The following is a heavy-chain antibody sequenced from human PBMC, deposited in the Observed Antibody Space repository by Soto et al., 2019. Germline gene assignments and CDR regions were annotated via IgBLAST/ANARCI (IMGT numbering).Heavy chain of an antibody. CDR3: AIMLKLRAPYAFDI. D-gene: IGHD3-10*02. V-gene: IGHV1-8*01. J-gene: IGHJ3*02. CDR2: MNPNSGNT. Sequence: ASVKVSCKAAGYTFTSYDINWVRQATGQGLEWMGWMNPNSGNTGYAQKFQGRVTMTRNTSISTAYMELTSLRSEDTAVYYCAIMLKLRAPYAFDICAQAPMVTLSS. CDR1: GYTFTSYD.